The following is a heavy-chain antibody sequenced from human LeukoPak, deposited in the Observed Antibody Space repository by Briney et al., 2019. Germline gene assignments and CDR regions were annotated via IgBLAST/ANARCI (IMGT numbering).Heavy chain of an antibody. V-gene: IGHV3-21*01. Sequence: GGSLRLSCAASGFTFDDYGMSWVRQAPGKGLEWVSSISSSSNYIYYADSVKGRFTISRDNAKNSLYLQMNSLRAEDTAVYYCARGPSGYHNTGGQGTLVTVSS. CDR3: ARGPSGYHNT. CDR1: GFTFDDYG. CDR2: ISSSSNYI. J-gene: IGHJ4*02. D-gene: IGHD5-12*01.